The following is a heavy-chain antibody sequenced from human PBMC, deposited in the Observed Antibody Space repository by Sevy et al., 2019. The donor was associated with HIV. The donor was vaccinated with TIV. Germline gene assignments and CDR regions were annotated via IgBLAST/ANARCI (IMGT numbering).Heavy chain of an antibody. V-gene: IGHV4-61*01. J-gene: IGHJ5*02. Sequence: SETLSLTCTVSGGSVSSGSYYWSWIRQPPGKGLEWIGYIYYSGSTNYNPSLKSRVTISVDTSKNQFSLKLSSVTAADTAVYYCARGHGYCSGGSCYSRVPSGYWFDPWGQGTLVTVSS. D-gene: IGHD2-15*01. CDR3: ARGHGYCSGGSCYSRVPSGYWFDP. CDR2: IYYSGST. CDR1: GGSVSSGSYY.